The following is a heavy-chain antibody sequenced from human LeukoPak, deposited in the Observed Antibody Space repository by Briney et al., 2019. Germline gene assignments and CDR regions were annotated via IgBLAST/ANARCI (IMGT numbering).Heavy chain of an antibody. CDR2: IYYSGST. D-gene: IGHD3-16*02. CDR3: ARGSDVWGSYRSFDY. V-gene: IGHV4-59*01. Sequence: SETLSLTCTVSGGSISSYYWSWIRQPPGKGLEWIGYIYYSGSTNYNPSLKSRVTISVDTSKNQFSLKLSSVTAADTAVYYCARGSDVWGSYRSFDYWGQGTLVTVSS. J-gene: IGHJ4*02. CDR1: GGSISSYY.